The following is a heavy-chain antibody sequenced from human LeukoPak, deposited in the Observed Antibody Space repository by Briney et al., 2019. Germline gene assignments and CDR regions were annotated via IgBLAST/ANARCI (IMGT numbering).Heavy chain of an antibody. Sequence: PGRSLRLSCAASGLTFDDYAMHWVRQAPGKGLEWVSGISWNSGSIGYADSVKGRFTISRDNAKNSLYLQMNSLRAEDTALYYCAKDIGGEWLSSFDYWGQGTLVTVSS. CDR1: GLTFDDYA. CDR3: AKDIGGEWLSSFDY. CDR2: ISWNSGSI. V-gene: IGHV3-9*01. J-gene: IGHJ4*02. D-gene: IGHD3-3*01.